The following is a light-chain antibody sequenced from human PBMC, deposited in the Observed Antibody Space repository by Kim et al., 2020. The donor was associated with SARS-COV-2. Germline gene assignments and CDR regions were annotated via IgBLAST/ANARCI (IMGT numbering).Light chain of an antibody. Sequence: SYVLTQPPSVSVAPGKTARITCGGNNIGSKSVHWYQQKPGQAPVLVIYYDSDRPSGIPERFSGSNSGNTATLTISRVEVGDEADYYCQVWDSSSDHWVFGGGTQLTVL. V-gene: IGLV3-21*04. J-gene: IGLJ3*02. CDR1: NIGSKS. CDR2: YDS. CDR3: QVWDSSSDHWV.